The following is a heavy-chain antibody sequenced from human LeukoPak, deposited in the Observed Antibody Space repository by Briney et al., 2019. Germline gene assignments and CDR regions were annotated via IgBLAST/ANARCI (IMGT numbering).Heavy chain of an antibody. CDR1: GYTFTSYG. CDR3: ARVWDPYDFWSGYQLVSYYFGY. V-gene: IGHV1-18*01. Sequence: ASVTVSCKASGYTFTSYGISWVRQAPGQGLEWMGWISAYNGNTNYAQKLQGRVTMTTDTSTSTAYMELRSLRSDDTAVYYCARVWDPYDFWSGYQLVSYYFGYWGQGTLVTVSS. J-gene: IGHJ4*02. CDR2: ISAYNGNT. D-gene: IGHD3-3*01.